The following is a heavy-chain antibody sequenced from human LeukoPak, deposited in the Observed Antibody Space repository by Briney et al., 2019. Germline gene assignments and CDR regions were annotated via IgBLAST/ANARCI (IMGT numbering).Heavy chain of an antibody. CDR3: ARGGWRRLDY. Sequence: GGSLRLSCAASGFSFSNYWMHWVRQAPGKGLVWVTRMNSDGSATYYADSVQGRFTISRDNSKNTLYLQMNSLRAEDTAVYYCARGGWRRLDYWGQGTLVTVSS. V-gene: IGHV3-74*01. D-gene: IGHD1-26*01. CDR1: GFSFSNYW. CDR2: MNSDGSAT. J-gene: IGHJ4*02.